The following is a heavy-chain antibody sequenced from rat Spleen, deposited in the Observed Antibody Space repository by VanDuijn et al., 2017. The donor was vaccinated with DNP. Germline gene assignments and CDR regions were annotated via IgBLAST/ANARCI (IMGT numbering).Heavy chain of an antibody. J-gene: IGHJ2*01. Sequence: EVQLVESGGGLVQPGRSLKLSCAASGFTSSNYGMHWIRQAPTKGLEWVASMRYEGGSTYHGDSVKGRFTISRDNAKSTLYLQMNSLWSEDTATYYCTRGSSLPGYLDYWGQGVLVTVSS. CDR1: GFTSSNYG. CDR2: MRYEGGST. V-gene: IGHV5-19*01. CDR3: TRGSSLPGYLDY. D-gene: IGHD1-4*01.